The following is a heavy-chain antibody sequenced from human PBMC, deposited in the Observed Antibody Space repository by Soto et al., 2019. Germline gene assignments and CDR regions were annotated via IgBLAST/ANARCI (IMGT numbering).Heavy chain of an antibody. J-gene: IGHJ4*02. Sequence: QVQLQQWGAGLLKPSETLSLTCAVYGGSFSGYYWNCIRQPPGKGLEWMGEINHSGSTNYNPSLKSRVTLSVDTSKNQFSLKLSSVTAADPAVYYCARGWGRIFDYWGQGTLVTVSS. CDR2: INHSGST. CDR3: ARGWGRIFDY. D-gene: IGHD7-27*01. CDR1: GGSFSGYY. V-gene: IGHV4-34*01.